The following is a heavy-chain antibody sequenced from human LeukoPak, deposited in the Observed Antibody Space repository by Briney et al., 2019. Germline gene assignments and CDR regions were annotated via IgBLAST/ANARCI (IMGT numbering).Heavy chain of an antibody. D-gene: IGHD6-13*01. Sequence: GGSLRLSCVASGFTSGVYAMSWVRQAPGKGLEWVSAFSGGGDSFYADSVRGRFSVSADKSKNILYLQMNSLRVEDTAVYFCARDRDSFIAAAGTSWYFDLWGRGTLVTVSS. CDR3: ARDRDSFIAAAGTSWYFDL. CDR1: GFTSGVYA. V-gene: IGHV3-23*01. J-gene: IGHJ2*01. CDR2: FSGGGDS.